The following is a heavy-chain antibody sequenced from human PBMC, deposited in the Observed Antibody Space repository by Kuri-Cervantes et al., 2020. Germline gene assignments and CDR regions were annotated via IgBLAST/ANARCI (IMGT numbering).Heavy chain of an antibody. V-gene: IGHV3-53*01. D-gene: IGHD3-10*01. Sequence: GGSLRLSCAASGFTVSSNYMSWVRQAPGKGLEWVSVIYSGGSTYYADSVKGRFTISRDNSKNTLYLQMNSLRAEDTAVYYCASSHGSGSYSFDYWGQGTLVTVSS. CDR1: GFTVSSNY. CDR3: ASSHGSGSYSFDY. J-gene: IGHJ4*02. CDR2: IYSGGST.